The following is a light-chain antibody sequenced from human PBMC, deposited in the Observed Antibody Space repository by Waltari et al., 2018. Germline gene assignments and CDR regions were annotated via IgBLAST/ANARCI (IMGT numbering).Light chain of an antibody. CDR2: HTS. V-gene: IGKV1-33*01. CDR1: QDINNY. J-gene: IGKJ3*01. Sequence: DVQMTQSPSSLSASVGDRVTITCQASQDINNYLNWYQQKPGRAPNLLIYHTSNLQTGVPSRFSGSRSGTDYTFTISNLQPEDVATYYCQQYDDLFTFGPGTKVDIK. CDR3: QQYDDLFT.